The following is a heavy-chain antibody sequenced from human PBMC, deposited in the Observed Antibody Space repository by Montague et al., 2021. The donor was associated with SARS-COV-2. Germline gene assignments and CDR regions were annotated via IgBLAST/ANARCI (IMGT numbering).Heavy chain of an antibody. J-gene: IGHJ6*02. D-gene: IGHD3-10*01. Sequence: SETLSLTCAVYGGSFSGYYWSWIRQPPGKGLEWIGEINHSGSTNYNPSHKSRVTISVDTSKNQFSLKLSSVTAAATAVYYCARVRYYGSGTSLGMDVWGQGTTVTVSS. V-gene: IGHV4-34*01. CDR3: ARVRYYGSGTSLGMDV. CDR2: INHSGST. CDR1: GGSFSGYY.